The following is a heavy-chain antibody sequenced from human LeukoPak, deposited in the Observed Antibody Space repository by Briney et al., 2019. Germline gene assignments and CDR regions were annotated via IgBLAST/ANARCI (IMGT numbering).Heavy chain of an antibody. CDR3: ATSSPWLTSWGDASDI. D-gene: IGHD3-16*01. Sequence: ASVKVSCKVSGYTLSELSLHWVRQAPGKGLECMGGFDPEDGETIYAQKFQGRVTMTDDTSTDTVYMELSSLISEDTAVYYCATSSPWLTSWGDASDIWGQGTMVTVSS. CDR2: FDPEDGET. CDR1: GYTLSELS. J-gene: IGHJ3*02. V-gene: IGHV1-24*01.